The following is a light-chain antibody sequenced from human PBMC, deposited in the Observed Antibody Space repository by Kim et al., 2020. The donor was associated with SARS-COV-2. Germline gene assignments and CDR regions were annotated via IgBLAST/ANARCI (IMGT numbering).Light chain of an antibody. CDR1: QSVSSNY. CDR3: QQYASAPQT. J-gene: IGKJ2*01. V-gene: IGKV3-20*01. Sequence: FSTGERATLPCRASQSVSSNYLAWYQQNPGQAPRLLIYDASSRATGITDRFSGSGSGTDFTLTISRLEPEDFAVYYCQQYASAPQTFGQGIKLEI. CDR2: DAS.